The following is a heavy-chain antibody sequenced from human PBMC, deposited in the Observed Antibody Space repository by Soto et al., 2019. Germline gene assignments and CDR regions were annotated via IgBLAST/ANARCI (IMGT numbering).Heavy chain of an antibody. J-gene: IGHJ6*03. V-gene: IGHV3-23*01. Sequence: GGSLRLSCAASGFTFSSYAMSWVRQAPGKGLEWVSAISGSGGSTYYADSVKGRFTISRDNSKNTLYLQMNSLRAEDTAVYYCAKDQEPALEWFPVGYMDVWGKGTTVTVSS. CDR2: ISGSGGST. CDR1: GFTFSSYA. CDR3: AKDQEPALEWFPVGYMDV. D-gene: IGHD3-3*01.